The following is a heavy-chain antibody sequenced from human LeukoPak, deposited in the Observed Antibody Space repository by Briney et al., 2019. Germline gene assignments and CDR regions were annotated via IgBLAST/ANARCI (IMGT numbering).Heavy chain of an antibody. V-gene: IGHV1-2*02. CDR2: INSDSGFT. Sequence: ASVKVSCKASGYMFTDDYMHWVRQAPGQGLEFMGWINSDSGFTNYAQKFKGRVTMTRDTSISTSYLEVTSLTSDDTAVYYCAPTVEAYTSWWKVWGQGTLVTVFS. CDR3: APTVEAYTSWWKV. J-gene: IGHJ4*02. D-gene: IGHD3-16*01. CDR1: GYMFTDDY.